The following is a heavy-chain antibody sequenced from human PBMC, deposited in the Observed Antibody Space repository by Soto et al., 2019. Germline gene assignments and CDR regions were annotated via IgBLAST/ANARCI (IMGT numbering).Heavy chain of an antibody. Sequence: PGGSLRLSCAASGFTFSSYAMSWVRQAPGKGLEWVSAISGSGGSTYYADYVKGRFTISRDNAKNTLYLQMNSLRAEATAVYYCAKACSSCYSFDYWGQGTLVSVSS. J-gene: IGHJ4*02. D-gene: IGHD3-10*01. V-gene: IGHV3-23*01. CDR2: ISGSGGST. CDR3: AKACSSCYSFDY. CDR1: GFTFSSYA.